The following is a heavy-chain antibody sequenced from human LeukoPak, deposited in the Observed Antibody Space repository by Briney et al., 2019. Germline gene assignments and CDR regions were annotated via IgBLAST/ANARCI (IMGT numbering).Heavy chain of an antibody. J-gene: IGHJ4*02. CDR2: INAGNGNT. Sequence: GASVKVSCKASGYTFTTYSIFWVRQAPGQGLEYMGWINAGNGNTQYSQNFQGRVTITRDTSANTAYVELSSLRSEDTAVYYCAREHDFLTYYSFDYWGQGTLVTVSS. V-gene: IGHV1-3*01. D-gene: IGHD3-9*01. CDR1: GYTFTTYS. CDR3: AREHDFLTYYSFDY.